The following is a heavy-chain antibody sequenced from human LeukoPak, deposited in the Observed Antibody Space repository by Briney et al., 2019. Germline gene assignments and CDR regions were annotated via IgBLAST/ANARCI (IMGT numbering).Heavy chain of an antibody. CDR2: IYTSGST. CDR1: GGSISSYY. J-gene: IGHJ5*02. D-gene: IGHD2-2*01. Sequence: PSETLSLTCTVSGGSISSYYWSWIRQPAGKGLEWIGRIYTSGSTNYNLSLKSRVTMSVDMSKTQFFLQLRSVTAADTAVYYCARDFSPIVVIPAASRTDWFDPWGQGTLVTVSS. CDR3: ARDFSPIVVIPAASRTDWFDP. V-gene: IGHV4-4*07.